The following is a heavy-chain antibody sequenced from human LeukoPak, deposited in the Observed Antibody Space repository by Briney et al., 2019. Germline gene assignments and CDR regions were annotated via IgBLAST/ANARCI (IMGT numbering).Heavy chain of an antibody. CDR1: GFTFSSHA. D-gene: IGHD3-10*02. CDR3: AKDSPVCSF. CDR2: ISDSGDST. J-gene: IGHJ4*02. V-gene: IGHV3-23*01. Sequence: PGESLRLTCAASGFTFSSHAMSWVRQAPGKGLEWVSGISDSGDSTYYADFVKGRFTISRDDSKNTLYLQMNSLRAEDRAVYYCAKDSPVCSFWGQGTLVTVSS.